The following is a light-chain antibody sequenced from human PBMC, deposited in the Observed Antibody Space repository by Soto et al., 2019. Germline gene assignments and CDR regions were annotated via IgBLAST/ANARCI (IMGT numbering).Light chain of an antibody. V-gene: IGKV1-17*03. CDR3: LQHNSYPYT. CDR1: QDISNY. Sequence: DIQMTQSPSAMSASVGDRVTITCRASQDISNYLAWFQQKPGKVPERLIYAASSLPSGAPSRFAGSGSGTEFTLTISGLQPEDFATYYCLQHNSYPYTFGQGTKLEIK. CDR2: AAS. J-gene: IGKJ2*01.